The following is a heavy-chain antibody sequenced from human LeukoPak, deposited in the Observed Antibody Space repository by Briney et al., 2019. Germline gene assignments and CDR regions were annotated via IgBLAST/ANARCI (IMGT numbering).Heavy chain of an antibody. V-gene: IGHV1-18*01. CDR3: ARVRDYGGIGEDY. CDR2: ISAYNGNT. CDR1: GYTFTSYG. Sequence: ASVKVSCKASGYTFTSYGISWVRQAPGQGLEWMGWISAYNGNTNYAQRFQGRVTMTTDTSTSTAYMELRSLRSDDTAVYYCARVRDYGGIGEDYWGQGTLVIVSS. D-gene: IGHD3-16*01. J-gene: IGHJ4*02.